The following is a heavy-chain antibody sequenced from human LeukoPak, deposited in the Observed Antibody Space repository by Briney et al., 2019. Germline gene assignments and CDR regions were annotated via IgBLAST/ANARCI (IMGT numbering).Heavy chain of an antibody. CDR1: GGSISSYY. Sequence: PSETLSLTCTVSGGSISSYYWSWIRQPPGKGLEWIGYIYTSGSTNYNPSLKSRVTISVDTSKNQFSLKLSSVTAAGTAVYYCARHRIYYYYYYMDVWGKGTTVTVSS. CDR2: IYTSGST. J-gene: IGHJ6*03. CDR3: ARHRIYYYYYYMDV. V-gene: IGHV4-4*09.